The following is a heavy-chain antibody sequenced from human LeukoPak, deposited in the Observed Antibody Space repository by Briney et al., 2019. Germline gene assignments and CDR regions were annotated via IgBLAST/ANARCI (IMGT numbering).Heavy chain of an antibody. J-gene: IGHJ4*02. V-gene: IGHV4-59*08. D-gene: IGHD1-14*01. CDR3: VRRDNTGWNFFDH. CDR1: GGSLNSLY. CDR2: IYYSERT. Sequence: SETLSLTCTVSGGSLNSLYWSWIWQPPGKGLQWIGDIYYSERTNYNPSLRSRVTISVDTSKNQLSLKLTSVLAADTAMYYCVRRDNTGWNFFDHWGQGILVTVSS.